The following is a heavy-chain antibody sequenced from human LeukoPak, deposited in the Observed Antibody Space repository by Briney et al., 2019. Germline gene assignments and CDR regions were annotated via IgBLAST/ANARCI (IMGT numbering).Heavy chain of an antibody. J-gene: IGHJ3*02. V-gene: IGHV3-9*03. Sequence: PGGSLRLSCAASGLTLSSYWMHWVRQAPGKGLEWVSGISWNSGSIGYADSVKGRFTISRDNAKDSLYLQMNSLRAEDMALYYCAKDSGGSGRLGPFDIWGQGTMVTVSS. CDR1: GLTLSSYW. CDR2: ISWNSGSI. D-gene: IGHD3-10*01. CDR3: AKDSGGSGRLGPFDI.